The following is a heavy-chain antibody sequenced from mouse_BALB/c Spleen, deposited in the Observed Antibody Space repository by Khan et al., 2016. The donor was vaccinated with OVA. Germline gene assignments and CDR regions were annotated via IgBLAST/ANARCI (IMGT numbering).Heavy chain of an antibody. CDR2: ISYSGNT. D-gene: IGHD3-2*02. Sequence: EVQLQESGPGLVKPSQSLSLTCTVTGYSITSDYAWNWIRQFPGNKLEWMGYISYSGNTKYNPSLKSRISITRDTSKNQFFLQLNFVTNWDTATYYCARIQGGDFDYWGQGTTLTVSS. CDR1: GYSITSDYA. J-gene: IGHJ2*01. CDR3: ARIQGGDFDY. V-gene: IGHV3-2*02.